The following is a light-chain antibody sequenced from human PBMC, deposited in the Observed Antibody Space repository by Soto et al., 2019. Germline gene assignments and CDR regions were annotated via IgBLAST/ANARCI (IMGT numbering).Light chain of an antibody. V-gene: IGKV3-20*01. CDR1: QSVRSSF. J-gene: IGKJ1*01. Sequence: ESVLTQSPGTLSLSPGERATLSCRASQSVRSSFLAWYKLKPGQAPRLLIYGASSRATGIPDRFSGSGSGTDLTLTISRLEPEDFAVYYCQQYDSSPWTFGQGTKVEIK. CDR3: QQYDSSPWT. CDR2: GAS.